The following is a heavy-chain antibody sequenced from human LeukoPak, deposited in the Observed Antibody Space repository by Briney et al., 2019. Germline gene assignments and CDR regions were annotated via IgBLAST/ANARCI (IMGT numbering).Heavy chain of an antibody. CDR3: ARQVGRLQPTAM. V-gene: IGHV5-51*01. CDR2: IYPGDSDT. D-gene: IGHD5-24*01. Sequence: GESLKISCQGSGYKFTDYWIVWVPQMPGKGLEWMGVIYPGDSDTRYSPSFQGQVTISADKSISTAYLQWSSLKASDTAMYYCARQVGRLQPTAMWGQGTMVTVSS. CDR1: GYKFTDYW. J-gene: IGHJ3*02.